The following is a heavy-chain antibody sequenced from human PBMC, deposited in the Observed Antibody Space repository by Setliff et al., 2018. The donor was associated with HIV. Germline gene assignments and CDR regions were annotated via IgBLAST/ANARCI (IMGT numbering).Heavy chain of an antibody. CDR2: IVAILGIP. CDR1: RGTFTSYA. V-gene: IGHV1-69*10. D-gene: IGHD2-15*01. Sequence: SVKVSCKASRGTFTSYAFSWVRQAPGQGLEWMGGIVAILGIPSYAQKFQGRVTITADKSTNTAYMELKSLRSEDTALYYCATGPPYCSGGSCYSSLHHWGQGTLVTVSS. J-gene: IGHJ1*01. CDR3: ATGPPYCSGGSCYSSLHH.